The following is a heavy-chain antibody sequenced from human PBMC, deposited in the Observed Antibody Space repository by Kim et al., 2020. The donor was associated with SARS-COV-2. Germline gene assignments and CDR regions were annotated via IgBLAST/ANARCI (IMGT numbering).Heavy chain of an antibody. V-gene: IGHV2-5*01. Sequence: YSPALKGRLTITKDTSKNQVVLTMTNMDPVDTATYYCAHCGLGRRLDFDYWGQGTLVTVSS. CDR3: AHCGLGRRLDFDY. J-gene: IGHJ4*02. D-gene: IGHD1-1*01.